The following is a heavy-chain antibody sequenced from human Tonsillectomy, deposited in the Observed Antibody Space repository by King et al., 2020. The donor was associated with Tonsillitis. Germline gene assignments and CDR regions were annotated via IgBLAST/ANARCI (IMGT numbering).Heavy chain of an antibody. CDR1: GDSLTSGGYF. CDR3: ARNRDYGDYVDF. J-gene: IGHJ4*02. D-gene: IGHD4-17*01. V-gene: IGHV4-31*03. Sequence: QLQESGPGLVRPSQTLSLICSVSGDSLTSGGYFWSWIRQHPDKGLEWIGSIYHSGPTYHTPSLRSRLFMSVETSKNQFSLRLTSVTAAATAVYYCARNRDYGDYVDFWGQGTLVAVSS. CDR2: IYHSGPT.